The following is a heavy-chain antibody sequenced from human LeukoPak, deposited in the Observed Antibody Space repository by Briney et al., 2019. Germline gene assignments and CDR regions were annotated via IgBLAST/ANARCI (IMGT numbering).Heavy chain of an antibody. J-gene: IGHJ6*03. Sequence: GASVNVSCKASGYTFTSYDINWVRQATGQGLEWMGWMNPNSGNTGYAQKFQGRVTITRNTSISTAYMELSSLRSEDTAVYYCARAPLFELLYSGYYHYYMDVWGKGTTVTVSS. CDR3: ARAPLFELLYSGYYHYYMDV. V-gene: IGHV1-8*03. CDR1: GYTFTSYD. CDR2: MNPNSGNT. D-gene: IGHD2-2*02.